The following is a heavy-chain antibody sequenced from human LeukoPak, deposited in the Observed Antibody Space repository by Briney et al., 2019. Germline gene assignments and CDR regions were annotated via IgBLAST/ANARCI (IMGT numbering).Heavy chain of an antibody. D-gene: IGHD3-16*02. V-gene: IGHV1-2*02. CDR3: ARDSDYVWGSYRYFGY. CDR2: INPNSGGT. J-gene: IGHJ4*02. Sequence: GASVKVSCKASGYTFTGYYMHWVRQAPGQGLEWMGWINPNSGGTNYAQKFEGRVTMTRDTSISTAYMELSRLRSDDTAVYYCARDSDYVWGSYRYFGYWGQGTLVTVSS. CDR1: GYTFTGYY.